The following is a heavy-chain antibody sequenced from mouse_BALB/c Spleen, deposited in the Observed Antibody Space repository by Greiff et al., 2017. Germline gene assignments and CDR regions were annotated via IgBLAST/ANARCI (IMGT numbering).Heavy chain of an antibody. CDR1: GFTFSDYY. CDR3: ARGHYGSTPYAMDY. D-gene: IGHD1-1*01. CDR2: ISDGGSYT. V-gene: IGHV5-4*02. J-gene: IGHJ4*01. Sequence: EVQVVESGGGLVKPGGSLKLSCAASGFTFSDYYMYWVRQTPEKRLEWVATISDGGSYTYYPDSVKGRFTISRDNAKNNLYLQMSSLKSEDTAMYYCARGHYGSTPYAMDYWGQGTSVTVSS.